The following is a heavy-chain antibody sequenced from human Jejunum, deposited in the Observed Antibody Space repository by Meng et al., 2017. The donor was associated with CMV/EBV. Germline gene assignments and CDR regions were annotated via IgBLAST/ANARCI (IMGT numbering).Heavy chain of an antibody. Sequence: FNDHAMHWVRQVPGKGLEWVSGISWTSETIGYADSVKGRFTISRDNAKNSLYLQMNSLGVEDTALYYCARENAYCGGACPSSWFDPWGQGTLVTVSS. CDR1: FNDHA. D-gene: IGHD2-21*01. CDR3: ARENAYCGGACPSSWFDP. J-gene: IGHJ5*02. V-gene: IGHV3-9*01. CDR2: ISWTSETI.